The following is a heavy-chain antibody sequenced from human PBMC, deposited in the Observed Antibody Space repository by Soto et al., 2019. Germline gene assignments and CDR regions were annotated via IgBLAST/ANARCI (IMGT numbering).Heavy chain of an antibody. V-gene: IGHV3-7*01. D-gene: IGHD6-19*01. Sequence: GGSLRLSCEACGFTFSTYWVSWIRQAPWKGLEWVGNIKPDGIQRYIVDSVQGRFTTSRDNARKPVYLQMNRLRVEDTAVYYCVKDGNSGWHFDSWGQGVLVAVSS. CDR2: IKPDGIQR. CDR3: VKDGNSGWHFDS. CDR1: GFTFSTYW. J-gene: IGHJ4*02.